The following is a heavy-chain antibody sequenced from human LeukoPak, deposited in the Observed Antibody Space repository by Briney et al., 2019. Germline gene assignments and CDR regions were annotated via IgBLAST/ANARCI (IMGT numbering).Heavy chain of an antibody. V-gene: IGHV3-66*01. Sequence: GGSLRLSCAASGFTVSRNYMSWVRQAPGKGLEWVPVIYSGGTTKYADSVKGRFTISRDNSKNTLYLQMNSLRVEDTAVYYCAREDYDDNGWYFDLWGRGTLVTVSS. CDR3: AREDYDDNGWYFDL. J-gene: IGHJ2*01. CDR1: GFTVSRNY. D-gene: IGHD4-17*01. CDR2: IYSGGTT.